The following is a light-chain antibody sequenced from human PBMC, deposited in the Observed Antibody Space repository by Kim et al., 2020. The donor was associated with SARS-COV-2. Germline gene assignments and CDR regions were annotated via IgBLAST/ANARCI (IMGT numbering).Light chain of an antibody. CDR2: KVS. J-gene: IGKJ5*01. CDR3: MQGIHPIT. CDR1: QSLVYSDGNTY. Sequence: EVVMVQSPLSLPVTLGQPASISCRSSQSLVYSDGNTYLNWFQQRPGQSPRRLIYKVSNRDSGVPDRFSGSGSGTDFALKISRVEAEDVGVYYCMQGIHPITFGQGTRLEIK. V-gene: IGKV2-30*01.